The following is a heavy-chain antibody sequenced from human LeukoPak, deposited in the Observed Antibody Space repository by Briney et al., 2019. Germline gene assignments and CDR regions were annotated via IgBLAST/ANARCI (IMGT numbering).Heavy chain of an antibody. D-gene: IGHD3-16*02. CDR3: ARGGDYIWGSYRFTHPGAFDI. V-gene: IGHV4-39*01. CDR1: GGSISSSSYY. CDR2: IYYSGST. Sequence: SETLSLTCTVSGGSISSSSYYWGWIRQPPGKGLEWIGSIYYSGSTYYNPSLKSRVTISVDTSKNQFSLKLSSVTAADTAVYYCARGGDYIWGSYRFTHPGAFDIWGQGTMVTVSS. J-gene: IGHJ3*02.